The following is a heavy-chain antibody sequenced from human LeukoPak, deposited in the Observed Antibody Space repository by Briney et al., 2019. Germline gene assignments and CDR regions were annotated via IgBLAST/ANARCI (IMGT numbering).Heavy chain of an antibody. V-gene: IGHV3-30*04. CDR3: ARPGTGFDY. J-gene: IGHJ4*02. CDR2: ISYDGSNK. Sequence: GGSLRLSCAASGFTFSSYAMHWVRQAPGKGLEWVAVISYDGSNKYYADSVKGRFTISRDNSKNTLYLQMNSLRAEDTAAYYCARPGTGFDYWGQGTLVTVSS. CDR1: GFTFSSYA.